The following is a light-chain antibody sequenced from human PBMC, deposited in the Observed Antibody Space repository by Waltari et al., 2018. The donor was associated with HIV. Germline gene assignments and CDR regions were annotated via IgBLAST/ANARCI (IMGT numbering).Light chain of an antibody. CDR3: CSYAGSSTLV. J-gene: IGLJ1*01. CDR1: TSDVGSYNL. Sequence: QSALTQPASVSGSPGQSITISCTGTTSDVGSYNLVSWYQQHPGKAPKLMIYEVTKLPSGVSNRFSGSKSGNTASLTISGLQAEDEADYYCCSYAGSSTLVFGAGTKVTVL. CDR2: EVT. V-gene: IGLV2-23*02.